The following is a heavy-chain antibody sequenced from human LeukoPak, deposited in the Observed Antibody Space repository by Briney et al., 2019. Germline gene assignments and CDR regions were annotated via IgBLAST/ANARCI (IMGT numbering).Heavy chain of an antibody. V-gene: IGHV3-7*01. D-gene: IGHD2-15*01. J-gene: IGHJ4*02. CDR2: IKEDGREK. CDR1: GFRFSDYW. CDR3: ARGWGEKGYCRGGTCNNPQFDY. Sequence: PGGSLRLSCEASGFRFSDYWMTWARQAPGKGLEWVANIKEDGREKYYVDSVKGRFTLSKDNAKNSVYLQMNSLGAEDTAVYYCARGWGEKGYCRGGTCNNPQFDYWGQGILVTVSS.